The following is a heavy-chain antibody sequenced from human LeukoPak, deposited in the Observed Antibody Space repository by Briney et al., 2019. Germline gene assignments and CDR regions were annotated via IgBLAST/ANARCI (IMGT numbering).Heavy chain of an antibody. CDR1: GFTFSSYA. CDR3: AKDRWELLRDAFDF. J-gene: IGHJ3*01. V-gene: IGHV3-23*01. Sequence: GGSLRLSCAASGFTFSSYAMIWVRQAPGKGLEWVSAISGSGDNTYYADSVKGRFTISRDNSKNTLYLQMNSLRAEDTALYYCAKDRWELLRDAFDFWRQGTMVTVSS. D-gene: IGHD1-26*01. CDR2: ISGSGDNT.